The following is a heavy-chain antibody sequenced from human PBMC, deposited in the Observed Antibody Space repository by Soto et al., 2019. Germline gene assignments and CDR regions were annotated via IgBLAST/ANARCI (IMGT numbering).Heavy chain of an antibody. D-gene: IGHD2-2*02. CDR1: GGSISSGGYY. J-gene: IGHJ6*02. CDR3: ARARGSCSSTSCYRTHYYYYYGMDV. Sequence: PSETLSLTCTVSGGSISSGGYYWSWIRQHPGKGLEWIGYIYYSGSTYYNPSLKSRVTISVDTSKNQFSLKLSSVTAADTAVYDCARARGSCSSTSCYRTHYYYYYGMDVWGQGTTVTVSS. V-gene: IGHV4-31*03. CDR2: IYYSGST.